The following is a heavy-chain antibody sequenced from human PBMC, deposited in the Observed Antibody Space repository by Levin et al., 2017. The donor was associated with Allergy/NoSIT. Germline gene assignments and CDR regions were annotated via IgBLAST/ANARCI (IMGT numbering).Heavy chain of an antibody. D-gene: IGHD4-17*01. V-gene: IGHV4-34*01. CDR3: ARVRWTTVTTKRYFYYYYMDV. Sequence: PSETLSLTCAVYGGSFSGYYWSWIRQPPGKGLEWIGEINHSGSTNYNPSLKSRVTISVDTSKNQFSLKLSSVTAADTAVYYCARVRWTTVTTKRYFYYYYMDVWGKGTTVTVSS. J-gene: IGHJ6*03. CDR2: INHSGST. CDR1: GGSFSGYY.